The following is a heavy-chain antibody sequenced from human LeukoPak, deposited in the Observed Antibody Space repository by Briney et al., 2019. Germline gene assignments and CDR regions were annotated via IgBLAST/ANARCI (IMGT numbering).Heavy chain of an antibody. D-gene: IGHD3-10*01. Sequence: GGSLRLSCAASGFTFSSYGMHWVRQAPGKGLEWVAVIWYDGSNKYYADSVKGRFTISRDNSKNTLYLQMNSLRAEDTAVYYCARVRGSKSMDVWGQGTTVTVSS. V-gene: IGHV3-33*01. CDR1: GFTFSSYG. CDR3: ARVRGSKSMDV. J-gene: IGHJ6*02. CDR2: IWYDGSNK.